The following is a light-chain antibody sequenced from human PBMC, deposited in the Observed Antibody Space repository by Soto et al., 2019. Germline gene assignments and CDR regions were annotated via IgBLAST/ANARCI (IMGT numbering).Light chain of an antibody. Sequence: VMTQSPTTLSVSPGERATLSCRASHSVGSNLAWYQPNPGQAPRLLIYGASTRATGVPARFSGSGSATQFTLTISSLQSEDFGFYYCQQYKQWPVAFGGGTKVEIK. J-gene: IGKJ4*01. CDR2: GAS. CDR1: HSVGSN. V-gene: IGKV3-15*01. CDR3: QQYKQWPVA.